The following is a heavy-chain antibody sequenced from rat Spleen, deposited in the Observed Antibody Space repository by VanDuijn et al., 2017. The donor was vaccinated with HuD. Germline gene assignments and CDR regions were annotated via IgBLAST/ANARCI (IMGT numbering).Heavy chain of an antibody. D-gene: IGHD5-1*01. CDR1: AFTFSDYN. CDR3: SRGDGSWDY. Sequence: EVQLVESGGGLVQPGRSLKLSCAASAFTFSDYNMAWVRQAPKKGLEWVATISYDGSSTYYRDSVKGRFTNSRDNAKRTLYLQMDSLRSEDTATYYCSRGDGSWDYWGQGVMVTVSS. J-gene: IGHJ2*01. V-gene: IGHV5-7*01. CDR2: ISYDGSST.